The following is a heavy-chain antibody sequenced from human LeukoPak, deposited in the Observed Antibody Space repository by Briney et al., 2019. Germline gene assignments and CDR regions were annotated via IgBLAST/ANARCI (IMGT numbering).Heavy chain of an antibody. Sequence: GGSLRLSCAASGFTFSSYWMHWVRQAPGKGLAWVSRINSDGSSTSYADSVKGRFTISRDNAKNTLYLQMNSLRAEDTAVYYCARAPPRYCSGGSCSGGYWGQGTLVTVSS. CDR3: ARAPPRYCSGGSCSGGY. J-gene: IGHJ4*02. D-gene: IGHD2-15*01. CDR2: INSDGSST. CDR1: GFTFSSYW. V-gene: IGHV3-74*01.